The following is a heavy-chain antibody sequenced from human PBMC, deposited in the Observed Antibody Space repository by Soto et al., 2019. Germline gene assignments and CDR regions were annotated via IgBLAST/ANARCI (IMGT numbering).Heavy chain of an antibody. Sequence: QVQLVQSGAEVKKPGASVKVSCKASGYTFTSYGISWVRQAPGQGLEWMGWISAYNGNTNYAQTLQGRVTMTTDTATSPAYMELRSLRGDDTAVYFCARDREWCGEPILYYSCGTAVWGQGT. D-gene: IGHD3-10*01. CDR2: ISAYNGNT. V-gene: IGHV1-18*04. CDR1: GYTFTSYG. CDR3: ARDREWCGEPILYYSCGTAV. J-gene: IGHJ6*02.